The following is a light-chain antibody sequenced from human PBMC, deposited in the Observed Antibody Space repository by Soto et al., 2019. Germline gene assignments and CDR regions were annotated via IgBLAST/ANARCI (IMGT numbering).Light chain of an antibody. Sequence: DIGTTQSPGNLSLSPGDRCTLSCMASQSVTSNSLAWFQQIPGQAPRLLIYGASNRATGIPDRFSGSGSGTDFTLTISRLEPEDFAVYYCQQYTGLPRTFGQGTKVDI. CDR2: GAS. J-gene: IGKJ1*01. CDR3: QQYTGLPRT. V-gene: IGKV3-20*01. CDR1: QSVTSNS.